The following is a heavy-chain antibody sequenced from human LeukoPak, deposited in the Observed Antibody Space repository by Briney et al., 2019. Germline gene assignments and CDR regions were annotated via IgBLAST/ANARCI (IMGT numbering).Heavy chain of an antibody. Sequence: SETLSLTCTVSCGSISGGSYYWRWIRQPGGKGLEWIGRIYTSGSNNYNTSPKSRVTISVDTSKNQFSLKLSSVTAADTAVYYCARDSYCGGDCYYSYWGQGTLVTVSS. J-gene: IGHJ4*02. CDR1: CGSISGGSYY. CDR2: IYTSGSN. D-gene: IGHD2-21*01. V-gene: IGHV4-61*02. CDR3: ARDSYCGGDCYYSY.